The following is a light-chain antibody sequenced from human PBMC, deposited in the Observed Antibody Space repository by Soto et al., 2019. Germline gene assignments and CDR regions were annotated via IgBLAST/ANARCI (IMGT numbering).Light chain of an antibody. V-gene: IGKV3-11*01. J-gene: IGKJ4*01. CDR3: QQRSNWPLT. Sequence: EIVLTQSPATLSLSPGERATLSCRASQSLTTYLVWYHQKPGQAPRLLIYDASNRATGIPARFSGSGSGTDFTLTISSLEPEDFAVYYCQQRSNWPLTFGGGTKVEIK. CDR2: DAS. CDR1: QSLTTY.